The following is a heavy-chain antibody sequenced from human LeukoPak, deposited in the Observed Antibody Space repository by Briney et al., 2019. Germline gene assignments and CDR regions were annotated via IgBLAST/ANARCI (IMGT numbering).Heavy chain of an antibody. Sequence: GASVKVSCKASGYTFTSYYMHWVRRAPGQGLEWMGIINPSGGSTSYAQKFQGRVTMTRDTSTSTVYMELSSLRSEDTAVYYCARDGGYSSSFRTNWFDPWGQGTLVTFSS. D-gene: IGHD6-6*01. J-gene: IGHJ5*02. CDR3: ARDGGYSSSFRTNWFDP. CDR2: INPSGGST. CDR1: GYTFTSYY. V-gene: IGHV1-46*01.